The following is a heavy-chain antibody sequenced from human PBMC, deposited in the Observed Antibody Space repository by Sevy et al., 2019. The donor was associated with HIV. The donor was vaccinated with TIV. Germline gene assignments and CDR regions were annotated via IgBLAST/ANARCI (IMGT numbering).Heavy chain of an antibody. CDR1: GFSFSHYA. J-gene: IGHJ4*02. Sequence: GGSLRLSCAVSGFSFSHYAFHWVRQAPGKGLEWVSLISYYGTYKYYADSVKGRFTISRDNSKNTLYLQMNSLRGNDTAVYYCARVAVSYCTNDCYHRFDYWGPGALVTVSS. D-gene: IGHD2-8*01. CDR2: ISYYGTYK. CDR3: ARVAVSYCTNDCYHRFDY. V-gene: IGHV3-30-3*01.